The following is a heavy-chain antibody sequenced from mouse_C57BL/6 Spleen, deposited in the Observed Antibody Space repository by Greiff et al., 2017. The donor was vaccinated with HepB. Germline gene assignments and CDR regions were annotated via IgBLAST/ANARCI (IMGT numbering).Heavy chain of an antibody. V-gene: IGHV1-26*01. CDR3: ARSVVRLRVFDD. Sequence: EVQLQQSGPELVKPGASVKISCKASGYTFTDYYMNWVKQRHGKSLEWIGDIIPNNGGTSYNQKFKVKATLTVDKSSSKAYMELRSLTSEDSAVYYCARSVVRLRVFDDWGQGTTLTVSS. CDR2: IIPNNGGT. J-gene: IGHJ2*01. CDR1: GYTFTDYY. D-gene: IGHD1-1*02.